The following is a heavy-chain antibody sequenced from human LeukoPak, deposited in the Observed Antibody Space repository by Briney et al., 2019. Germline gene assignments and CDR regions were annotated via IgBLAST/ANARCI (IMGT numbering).Heavy chain of an antibody. J-gene: IGHJ3*02. D-gene: IGHD3-10*01. V-gene: IGHV3-23*01. CDR1: GFTFSSYG. CDR3: AKGYYYGSGSSVPDAFDI. CDR2: ISGSGGST. Sequence: PGGSLRLSGAASGFTFSSYGMSWVRQAPGKGLEWVSAISGSGGSTYYADSVKGRFTISRDNSKNTLYLQMNSLRAEDTAVYYCAKGYYYGSGSSVPDAFDIWGQGTMVTVSS.